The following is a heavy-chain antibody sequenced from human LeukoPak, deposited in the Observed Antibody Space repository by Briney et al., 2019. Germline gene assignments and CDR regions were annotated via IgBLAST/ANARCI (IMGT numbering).Heavy chain of an antibody. CDR3: ARDKSWYFDY. V-gene: IGHV3-33*08. CDR2: IWYDGSIQ. CDR1: GFTFSNYG. J-gene: IGHJ4*02. Sequence: GGSLRLSCVASGFTFSNYGMHWVRQAPGKGLEWVAVIWYDGSIQYYADSVQGRFTISRDSSENTLYLQMNSLRAEDTAAYYCARDKSWYFDYWGQGTLVTVSS. D-gene: IGHD6-13*01.